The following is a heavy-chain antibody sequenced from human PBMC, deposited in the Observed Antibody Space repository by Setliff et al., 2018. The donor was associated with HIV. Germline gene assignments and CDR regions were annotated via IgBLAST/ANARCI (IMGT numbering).Heavy chain of an antibody. D-gene: IGHD5-18*01. CDR1: GYTFSGYY. J-gene: IGHJ2*01. CDR3: ARRRIQHWGYWYFDL. Sequence: ASVKVSCKAAGYTFSGYYLHWVRQAPGQGLEWMGRINPKSGGTNYAQKFQGRVTMTRDTSISTAYMELSRLRSDDTAVYYCARRRIQHWGYWYFDLWGRGTLVTVTS. CDR2: INPKSGGT. V-gene: IGHV1-2*06.